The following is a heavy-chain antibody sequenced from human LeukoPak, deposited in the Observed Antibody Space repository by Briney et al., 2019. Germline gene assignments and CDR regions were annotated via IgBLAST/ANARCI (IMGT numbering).Heavy chain of an antibody. CDR3: ARDLGYYGSGIFDP. J-gene: IGHJ5*02. D-gene: IGHD3-10*01. Sequence: SETLSLTCTVFSGSFSGYYWSWIRQPPGKGLEWIGEINHSRSTNYNPSLESRVTISLDTSKNQFSLKLTSVTAVDTAVYYCARDLGYYGSGIFDPWGQGTLVTVSS. CDR1: SGSFSGYY. V-gene: IGHV4-34*01. CDR2: INHSRST.